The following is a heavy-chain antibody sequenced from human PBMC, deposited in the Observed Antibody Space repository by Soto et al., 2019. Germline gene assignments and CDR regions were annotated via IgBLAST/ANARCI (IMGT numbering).Heavy chain of an antibody. CDR3: AKDQKLVLLWFGHFDY. CDR2: ISYDGSNK. CDR1: GFTFSAYG. D-gene: IGHD3-10*01. Sequence: GGSLRLSCAASGFTFSAYGMHWVRQAPGKGLEWVAVISYDGSNKYYADSVKGRFTISRDNSKNTLYLQMNSLRAEDTAVYYCAKDQKLVLLWFGHFDYWGQGTLVTVSS. J-gene: IGHJ4*02. V-gene: IGHV3-30*18.